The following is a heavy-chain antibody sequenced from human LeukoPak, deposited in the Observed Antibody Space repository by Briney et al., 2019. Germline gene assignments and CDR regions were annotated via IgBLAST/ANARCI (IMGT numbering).Heavy chain of an antibody. D-gene: IGHD4-17*01. CDR2: INTNTGNP. CDR3: ARDSFGDRHDFDY. J-gene: IGHJ4*02. V-gene: IGHV7-4-1*02. Sequence: ASVTVSCKTSGYTFTSYAINWLRQAPGQGLEWMGWINTNTGNPTYAQGFTGRFVFSLDTSVSTAYLQISSLKAEDTAVYYCARDSFGDRHDFDYWGQGTLVTVSS. CDR1: GYTFTSYA.